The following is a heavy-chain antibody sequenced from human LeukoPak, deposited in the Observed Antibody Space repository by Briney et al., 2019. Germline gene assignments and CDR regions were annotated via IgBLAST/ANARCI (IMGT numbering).Heavy chain of an antibody. D-gene: IGHD7-27*01. V-gene: IGHV3-48*02. J-gene: IGHJ4*02. Sequence: GGSLRLSCAASGFIFSSFAMNWVRQAPGKGLEWVSYISPTYDIYYSDSVRGRLTISRDNAKNSLYLQMNSLRDEDTAVYYCAGDHNWGFDYWGQGTLVAVSS. CDR3: AGDHNWGFDY. CDR2: ISPTYDI. CDR1: GFIFSSFA.